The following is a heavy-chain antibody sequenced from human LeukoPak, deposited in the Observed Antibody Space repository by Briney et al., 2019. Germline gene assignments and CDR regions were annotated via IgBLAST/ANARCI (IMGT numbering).Heavy chain of an antibody. Sequence: GGSLRLSCVASGFTFTRSAMTSVRQGPGTGLGFVAYVIYSGGATYYAYSVKCRFTISRDNSKNTLYLQMNNMRAEDTALYYCAKDGLYYDGSEHVYYFDSWGQGTLVTVSS. CDR3: AKDGLYYDGSEHVYYFDS. J-gene: IGHJ4*02. CDR1: GFTFTRSA. CDR2: VIYSGGAT. D-gene: IGHD3-22*01. V-gene: IGHV3-23*01.